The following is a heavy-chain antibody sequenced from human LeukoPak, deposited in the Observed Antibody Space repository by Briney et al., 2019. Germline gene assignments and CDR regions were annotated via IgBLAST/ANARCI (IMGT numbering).Heavy chain of an antibody. V-gene: IGHV5-51*01. CDR1: GYSFTSYW. Sequence: GESLKISCKGSGYSFTSYWIGWVRQMPGKGLEWMGIIYPGDSDTRYSPSFQGQVTISADKSISTAYLQWSSLKASDTAMYYCARRADARIVAGGPDYWGQGTLVTVSS. J-gene: IGHJ4*02. CDR3: ARRADARIVAGGPDY. D-gene: IGHD3-22*01. CDR2: IYPGDSDT.